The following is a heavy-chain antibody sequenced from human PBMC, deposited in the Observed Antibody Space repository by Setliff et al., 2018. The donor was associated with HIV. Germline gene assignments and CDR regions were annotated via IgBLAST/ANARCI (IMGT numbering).Heavy chain of an antibody. Sequence: PGESLKISCAASGFAFSIHWMHWVRQAPGKGLVWVSRITSDGTSPMYADSVKGRFTISRDNAKNTVYLQMNSLRVEDTGVYFCARSKTGYYFFDYWGQGTPVTVSS. CDR3: ARSKTGYYFFDY. D-gene: IGHD3-9*01. J-gene: IGHJ4*02. CDR2: ITSDGTSP. CDR1: GFAFSIHW. V-gene: IGHV3-74*03.